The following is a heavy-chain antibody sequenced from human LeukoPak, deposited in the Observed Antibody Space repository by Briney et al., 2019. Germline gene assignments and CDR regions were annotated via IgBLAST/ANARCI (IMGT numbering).Heavy chain of an antibody. J-gene: IGHJ3*02. CDR2: IYYSGST. Sequence: SETLSLTCTVSGGSISSYYWSWIRQPPGKGLEWIGYIYYSGSTNYNPSLKSRVTISVDTSKNQFSLKLSSVTAADTAVYYCARQKLRYFDWLNAFDIWGQGTMVTVSS. V-gene: IGHV4-59*08. D-gene: IGHD3-9*01. CDR3: ARQKLRYFDWLNAFDI. CDR1: GGSISSYY.